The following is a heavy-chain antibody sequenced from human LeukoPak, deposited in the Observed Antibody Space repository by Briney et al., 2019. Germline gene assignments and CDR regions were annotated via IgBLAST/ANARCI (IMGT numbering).Heavy chain of an antibody. Sequence: GGSLRLSCAASGFTFSSYWMSWVRQAPGKGLEWVANIKQDGSEKYYVDSVKGRFTISRDNAKNSLYLQMNSLRAEDTAVYYCAREKRYCSSTSCYRGFDYWGQGTLATVSS. J-gene: IGHJ4*02. CDR2: IKQDGSEK. CDR1: GFTFSSYW. CDR3: AREKRYCSSTSCYRGFDY. V-gene: IGHV3-7*01. D-gene: IGHD2-2*02.